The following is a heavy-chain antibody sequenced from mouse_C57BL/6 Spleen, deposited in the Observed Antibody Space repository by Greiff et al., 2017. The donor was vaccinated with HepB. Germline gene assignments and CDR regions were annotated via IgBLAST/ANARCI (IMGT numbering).Heavy chain of an antibody. D-gene: IGHD4-1*01. CDR1: GYTFTSYW. V-gene: IGHV1-64*01. Sequence: QVQLQQPGAELVKPGASVKLSCKASGYTFTSYWMHWVKQRPGQGLEWIGMIHPNSGSTNYNEKFKSKATLTVDKSSSTAYMQLSSLTSEDSAVYYCASITGTYSMDYWGQGTSVTVSS. CDR3: ASITGTYSMDY. CDR2: IHPNSGST. J-gene: IGHJ4*01.